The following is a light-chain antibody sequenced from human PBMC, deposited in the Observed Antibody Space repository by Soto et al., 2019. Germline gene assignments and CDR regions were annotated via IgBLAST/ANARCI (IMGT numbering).Light chain of an antibody. Sequence: QSVLTQPPSASGSPGQSVTISCTGTSSDVGGYNYVSWYQQHPGKAPKLMIYEVSKRPSGVPDRFSGSKSGNTASLTVSGLQAEDEADYYCSSYAGSSNVVFGTGTKLTVL. CDR1: SSDVGGYNY. V-gene: IGLV2-8*01. CDR2: EVS. J-gene: IGLJ1*01. CDR3: SSYAGSSNVV.